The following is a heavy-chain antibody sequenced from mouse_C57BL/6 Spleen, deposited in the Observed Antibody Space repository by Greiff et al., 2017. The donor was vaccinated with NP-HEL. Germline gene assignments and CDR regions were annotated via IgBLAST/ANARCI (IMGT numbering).Heavy chain of an antibody. Sequence: QVQLQQSGAELVKPGASVKLSCKASGYTFTSYWMQWVKQRPGQGLEWIGEIDPSDSYTNYNQNFKGKATLTVDTSSSTAYMQLSSLTSEDSAVYYCARCITTVVGYAMDYWGQGTSVTVSS. CDR2: IDPSDSYT. J-gene: IGHJ4*01. D-gene: IGHD1-1*01. V-gene: IGHV1-50*01. CDR3: ARCITTVVGYAMDY. CDR1: GYTFTSYW.